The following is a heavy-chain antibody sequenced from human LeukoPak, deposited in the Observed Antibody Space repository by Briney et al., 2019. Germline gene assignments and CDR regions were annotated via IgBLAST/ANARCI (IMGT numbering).Heavy chain of an antibody. Sequence: GRSLRLSCTASGFTFSVYEMNWVRQAPGKGLEWVSYISSSSSTIYYADSVKGRFTVSRDNAKNSLYLQMNSLRAEDTAVYYCARDSQRDSDDCFDMWGQGTLVTVSS. CDR2: ISSSSSTI. CDR1: GFTFSVYE. D-gene: IGHD5-18*01. CDR3: ARDSQRDSDDCFDM. J-gene: IGHJ3*02. V-gene: IGHV3-48*03.